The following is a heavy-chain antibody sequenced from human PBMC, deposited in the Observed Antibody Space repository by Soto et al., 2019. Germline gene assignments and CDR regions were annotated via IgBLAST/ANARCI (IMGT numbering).Heavy chain of an antibody. V-gene: IGHV1-46*01. D-gene: IGHD2-2*01. Sequence: ASVKVSCKASGYTFTSYDMHWVRQAPGQGLEWMGIINPSGGSTSYAQKFQGRVTMTRDTSTSTVYMELSSLRSEDTAVYYCARADCSSTSYYLTSSVYWGQGTLVTVSS. J-gene: IGHJ4*02. CDR2: INPSGGST. CDR1: GYTFTSYD. CDR3: ARADCSSTSYYLTSSVY.